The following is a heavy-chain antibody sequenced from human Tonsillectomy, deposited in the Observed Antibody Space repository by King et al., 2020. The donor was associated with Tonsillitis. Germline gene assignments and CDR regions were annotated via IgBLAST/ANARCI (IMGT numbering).Heavy chain of an antibody. CDR2: ISSSSSTI. V-gene: IGHV3-48*02. Sequence: VQLVESGGGLVQPGGSLRLSCAASGFTFSSYSMNWVRQAPGKGLEWVSYISSSSSTIYYADSVKGRFTISRDNAKNSLYLQMNSLRDEDTAVYYCARVPRYCSGGSCYPNWFDPWGQGTLVTVSS. J-gene: IGHJ5*02. CDR3: ARVPRYCSGGSCYPNWFDP. D-gene: IGHD2-15*01. CDR1: GFTFSSYS.